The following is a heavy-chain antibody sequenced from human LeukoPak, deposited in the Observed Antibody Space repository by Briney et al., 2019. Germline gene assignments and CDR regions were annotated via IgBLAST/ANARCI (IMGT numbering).Heavy chain of an antibody. CDR3: ARDLEWRGRWLQTRKYYFEY. J-gene: IGHJ4*02. V-gene: IGHV1-18*01. D-gene: IGHD5-24*01. CDR2: ISAYNGNT. Sequence: ASVKVSCKASGYTFTSYGISWVRQAPRQGLEWMGWISAYNGNTNYAQTLQGRVTMTTDTSTSTPYMELRSLRSDDTAVCYCARDLEWRGRWLQTRKYYFEYWGQGTLVTVSS. CDR1: GYTFTSYG.